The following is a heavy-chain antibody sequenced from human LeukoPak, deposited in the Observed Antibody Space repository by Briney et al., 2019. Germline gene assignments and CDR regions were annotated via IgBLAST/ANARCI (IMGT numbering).Heavy chain of an antibody. D-gene: IGHD3-22*01. V-gene: IGHV4-4*07. CDR2: IYTGGST. Sequence: SETLSLTCSVSGGSVGSFSIYYWSWVRQPAGEGLEWIGRIYTGGSTSTSYNPSLKSRVSISVDKSKNHFSLTLRSVTAADTAVYYCAMYNYDTSGFDYWGQGTRVTVSS. J-gene: IGHJ4*02. CDR3: AMYNYDTSGFDY. CDR1: GGSVGSFSIYY.